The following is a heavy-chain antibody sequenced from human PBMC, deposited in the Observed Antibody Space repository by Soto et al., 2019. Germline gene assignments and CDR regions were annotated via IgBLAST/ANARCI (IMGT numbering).Heavy chain of an antibody. V-gene: IGHV3-23*01. D-gene: IGHD1-26*01. CDR3: AKGIRGLQYYYYGMDV. Sequence: GGSLRLSCAASGFTFSSYAMSWVRQAPGKGLEWVSAISGSGGSTYYADSVKGRFTISRDNSKNTLYLQMNSLRAEDTAVYYCAKGIRGLQYYYYGMDVWGPGTTVTVSS. CDR1: GFTFSSYA. J-gene: IGHJ6*02. CDR2: ISGSGGST.